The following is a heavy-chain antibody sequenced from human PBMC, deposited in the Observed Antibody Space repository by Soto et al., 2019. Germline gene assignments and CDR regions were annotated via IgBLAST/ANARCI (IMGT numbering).Heavy chain of an antibody. CDR2: IIPVIGTP. V-gene: IGHV1-69*01. CDR1: GDTLSTYA. Sequence: QVQLVQSGAEVKKPGSSVQVSCKASGDTLSTYAISWVRQAPGQGLQWMGGIIPVIGTPNYAQKFQGRVTITADESTSTAYMELSSLRSEDTAVYYCARGPIVRGVALYGMDVWGQGTTVTVSS. D-gene: IGHD3-10*01. CDR3: ARGPIVRGVALYGMDV. J-gene: IGHJ6*02.